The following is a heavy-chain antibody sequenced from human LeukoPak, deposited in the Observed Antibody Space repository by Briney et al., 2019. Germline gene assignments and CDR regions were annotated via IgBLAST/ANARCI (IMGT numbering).Heavy chain of an antibody. CDR1: GGSISSGGYY. D-gene: IGHD3-3*01. V-gene: IGHV4-31*03. J-gene: IGHJ5*02. Sequence: SETLSLTCTVSGGSISSGGYYWSWIRQHPGKDLEWIGYIYYSGSTYYNPSLKSRVTISVDTSKNQFSLKLSSVTAADTAVYYCARRVISEISIDKGNWLDPWGQGTLVTVSS. CDR2: IYYSGST. CDR3: ARRVISEISIDKGNWLDP.